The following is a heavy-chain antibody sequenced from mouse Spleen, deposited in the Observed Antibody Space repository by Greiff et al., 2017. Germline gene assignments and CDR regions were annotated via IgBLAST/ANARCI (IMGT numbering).Heavy chain of an antibody. J-gene: IGHJ3*01. CDR1: GYTFTSYW. CDR2: IYPGSGST. V-gene: IGHV1-55*01. D-gene: IGHD3-3*01. Sequence: VQLQQPGAELVKPGASVKMSCKASGYTFTSYWITWVKQRPGQGLEWIGDIYPGSGSTNYNEKFKSKATLTVDTSSSTAYMQLSSLTSEDSAVYYCARELERTTGFAYWGQGTLVTVSA. CDR3: ARELERTTGFAY.